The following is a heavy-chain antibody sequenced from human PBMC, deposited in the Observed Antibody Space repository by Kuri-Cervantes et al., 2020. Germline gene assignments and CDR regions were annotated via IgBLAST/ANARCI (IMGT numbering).Heavy chain of an antibody. J-gene: IGHJ4*02. D-gene: IGHD6-13*01. CDR1: GFTFSSYE. CDR2: IIGTGANT. V-gene: IGHV3-23*01. CDR3: ARSRPSSCFDY. Sequence: GGSLRLSCAASGFTFSSYEMNWVRQAPGKGLDWISTIIGTGANTYYAHSVKGRFTISRDNSQNTLYLQMNSLRAEDTAVYYCARSRPSSCFDYWGQGTLVTVSS.